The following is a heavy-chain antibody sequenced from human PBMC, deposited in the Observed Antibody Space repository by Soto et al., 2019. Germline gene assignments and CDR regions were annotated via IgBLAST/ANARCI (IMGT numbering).Heavy chain of an antibody. Sequence: PGESLQISCRGSGYNFAGYWIAWVRQMPGKGLELMGIIYPSDSDTRYRPSFQGQVTISADKSISSAYLQWSSLRASDTAMYYCARGGVSTRTFDYWGQGTPVTV. D-gene: IGHD3-3*01. CDR3: ARGGVSTRTFDY. V-gene: IGHV5-51*01. J-gene: IGHJ4*02. CDR1: GYNFAGYW. CDR2: IYPSDSDT.